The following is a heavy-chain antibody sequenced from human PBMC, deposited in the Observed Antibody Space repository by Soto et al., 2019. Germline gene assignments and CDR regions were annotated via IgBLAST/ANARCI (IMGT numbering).Heavy chain of an antibody. D-gene: IGHD2-2*02. CDR2: IYPAASDA. V-gene: IGHV5-51*01. Sequence: GASLKVFCKASGYKFSRYWIAWLRQVPGKGLEWMGVIYPAASDARYSPSFQGQVTISVDNSISTAYLQWSSLKASDTAMYYCAIVLCFSAICYTGSRPFFDYWGQGALVTVSS. CDR1: GYKFSRYW. J-gene: IGHJ4*02. CDR3: AIVLCFSAICYTGSRPFFDY.